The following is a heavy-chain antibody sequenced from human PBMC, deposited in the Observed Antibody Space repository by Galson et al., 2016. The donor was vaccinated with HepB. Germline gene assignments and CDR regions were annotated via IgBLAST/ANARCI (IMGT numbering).Heavy chain of an antibody. J-gene: IGHJ4*02. CDR1: GYKLSSHW. Sequence: QSGAEVKKPGESLKISCKTSGYKLSSHWIGWVRQMPGKGLEWMGIIYPIDSDTIYSPSFQGQVTISVDKSIGTAYLQWSSLQASDTANYYCARALLYCTGGNCHLRYFDHWGQGTLVTVSS. V-gene: IGHV5-51*01. CDR2: IYPIDSDT. D-gene: IGHD2-8*02. CDR3: ARALLYCTGGNCHLRYFDH.